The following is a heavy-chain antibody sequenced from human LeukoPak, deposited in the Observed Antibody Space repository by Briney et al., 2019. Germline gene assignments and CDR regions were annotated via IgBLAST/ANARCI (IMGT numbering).Heavy chain of an antibody. CDR3: ARDDNWGFDY. D-gene: IGHD7-27*01. CDR2: ISYDGSNK. CDR1: GFTFSSYA. Sequence: GGSLRLSCAASGFTFSSYAMHWVRQAPGKGLEWVAVISYDGSNKYSADSVKGRFTISRDDAKNSLYLQMNSLKAEDTAFYYCARDDNWGFDYWGQGALVTVSS. J-gene: IGHJ4*02. V-gene: IGHV3-30*04.